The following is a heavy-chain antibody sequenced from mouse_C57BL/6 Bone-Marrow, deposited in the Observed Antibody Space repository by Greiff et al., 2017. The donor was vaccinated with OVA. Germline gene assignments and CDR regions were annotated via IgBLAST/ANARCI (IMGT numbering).Heavy chain of an antibody. V-gene: IGHV1-81*01. CDR3: AHGSSPFDY. J-gene: IGHJ2*01. D-gene: IGHD1-1*01. CDR2: IYPRSGNT. CDR1: GYTFTSYG. Sequence: LVESGAELARPGASVKLSCKASGYTFTSYGISWVKQSTGQGLEWIGEIYPRSGNTYYNEKFKGKATLTADKSSSTAYMELRSRTSEVSAVYFCAHGSSPFDYCGQGTTLTVSS.